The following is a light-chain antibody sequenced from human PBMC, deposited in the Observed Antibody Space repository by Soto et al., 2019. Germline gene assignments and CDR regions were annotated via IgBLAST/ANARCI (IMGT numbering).Light chain of an antibody. CDR3: AAWDYSLSAYV. J-gene: IGLJ1*01. CDR1: SSNVGGSS. CDR2: ASS. Sequence: QSVLTQPPSASRTPEQRVTISCSGSSSNVGGSSVHWYQHLPGTAPKLLSYASSRRPSGVPDRFSGSKSGTSASLTISGPQSEGEADYYCAAWDYSLSAYVFGSGTKVTVL. V-gene: IGLV1-44*01.